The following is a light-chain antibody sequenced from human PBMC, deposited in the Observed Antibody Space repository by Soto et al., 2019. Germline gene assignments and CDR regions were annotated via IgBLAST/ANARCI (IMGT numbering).Light chain of an antibody. J-gene: IGKJ4*01. V-gene: IGKV1-12*01. Sequence: DIQMTQSPSSVSASVGDRVTITCRASQAISSWLAWYQQKPGRAPKLLIYSASSLQNGAPSRFTGSGSGTDFTLTVTSLQPDDTAIYYCQQANSFPLTFGGGTKVGI. CDR2: SAS. CDR1: QAISSW. CDR3: QQANSFPLT.